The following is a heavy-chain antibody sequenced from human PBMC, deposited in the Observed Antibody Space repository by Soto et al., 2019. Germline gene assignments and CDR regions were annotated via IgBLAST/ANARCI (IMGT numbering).Heavy chain of an antibody. J-gene: IGHJ5*02. Sequence: GSSVKVSCKASGYTFSGYYMHWVRQAPGQGLEWMGWINTKSGDTQYAQKFQGRVTMTSETSISTAYLGLRSLRSDDTAVYYCARDRKHLILYKWFDPWGQGTLVTVSS. CDR1: GYTFSGYY. D-gene: IGHD2-21*01. CDR2: INTKSGDT. V-gene: IGHV1-2*02. CDR3: ARDRKHLILYKWFDP.